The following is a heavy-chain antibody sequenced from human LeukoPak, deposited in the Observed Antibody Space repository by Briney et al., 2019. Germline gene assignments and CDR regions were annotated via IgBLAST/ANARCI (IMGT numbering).Heavy chain of an antibody. Sequence: PGGSLRLSCAASGVTFSNYAMSWVRQAPGKGLEWVSLISGSGVRTYYADSVKGRFTISRDNSKNTLYLQMNSLRAEDTAVYYCAKPRGATVTSYYSDYWGQGTLVTVSS. J-gene: IGHJ4*02. D-gene: IGHD4-17*01. V-gene: IGHV3-23*01. CDR3: AKPRGATVTSYYSDY. CDR2: ISGSGVRT. CDR1: GVTFSNYA.